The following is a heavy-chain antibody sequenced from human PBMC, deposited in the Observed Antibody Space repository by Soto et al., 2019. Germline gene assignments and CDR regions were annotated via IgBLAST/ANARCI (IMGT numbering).Heavy chain of an antibody. CDR1: GYSFTSLD. J-gene: IGHJ6*02. V-gene: IGHV1-8*01. CDR3: GRGPSPRAPAGGTPYYYAMDV. CDR2: MNPINGAT. D-gene: IGHD6-13*01. Sequence: SVKVSCKASGYSFTSLDINWVRQASGQGLEWMGWMNPINGATGTARRFQGRVSLSRNTATGTAYLELTSLRSDDTAVYYCGRGPSPRAPAGGTPYYYAMDVWGQGTTVTVSS.